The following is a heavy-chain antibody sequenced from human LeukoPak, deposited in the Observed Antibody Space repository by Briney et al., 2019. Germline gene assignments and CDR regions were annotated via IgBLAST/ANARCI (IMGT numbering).Heavy chain of an antibody. J-gene: IGHJ4*02. Sequence: GRSLRLSCAASGFTFSSYWMSWVRQAPGKGLEWVANIKQDGSEKYYVDSVKGRFTISRDNSKNTLYLQMNSLRAEDTAVYYCRSSPNYYDSSGYSDYWGQGTLVTVSS. V-gene: IGHV3-7*01. CDR1: GFTFSSYW. D-gene: IGHD3-22*01. CDR2: IKQDGSEK. CDR3: RSSPNYYDSSGYSDY.